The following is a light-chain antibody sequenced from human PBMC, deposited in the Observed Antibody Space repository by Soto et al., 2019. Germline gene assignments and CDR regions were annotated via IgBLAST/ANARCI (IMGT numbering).Light chain of an antibody. V-gene: IGKV1-5*01. J-gene: IGKJ1*01. Sequence: DIEMTQSHSTLTASLGDRAPITCRASPSLGRELAWYQQKAGKAPKVLIYDASSLKSGVPSRFRGSGSGTEFTLTISSLQPDDFEAYYCQHYNSYSEAFGQGTKVDI. CDR2: DAS. CDR1: PSLGRE. CDR3: QHYNSYSEA.